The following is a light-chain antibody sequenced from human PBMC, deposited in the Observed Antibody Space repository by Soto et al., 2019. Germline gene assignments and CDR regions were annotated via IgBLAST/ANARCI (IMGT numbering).Light chain of an antibody. CDR3: QQRRDWPLT. V-gene: IGKV3-11*01. CDR2: DAS. J-gene: IGKJ4*01. CDR1: QSVSSY. Sequence: EIVLTQSPATLSLSPGERDTVSCRASQSVSSYLAWYQQKPGQAPRLLISDASNRATGIPARFSGSGSGTDFTLTVSSLEPDDFAVYYCQQRRDWPLTFGGGTKVEI.